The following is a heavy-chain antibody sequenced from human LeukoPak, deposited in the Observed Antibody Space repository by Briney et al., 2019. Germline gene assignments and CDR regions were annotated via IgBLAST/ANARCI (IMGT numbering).Heavy chain of an antibody. Sequence: GASVKVSCKASGYTFTGYYMHWVRQAPGQGLEWMGWINPNINGTNYAQKFQGRVTMTGDRSISTAYMELSSLRSEDTAVYYCARGGRDPLLLWFGELRAPRFDYWGQGTLVTVSS. V-gene: IGHV1-2*02. J-gene: IGHJ4*02. CDR1: GYTFTGYY. CDR2: INPNINGT. CDR3: ARGGRDPLLLWFGELRAPRFDY. D-gene: IGHD3-10*01.